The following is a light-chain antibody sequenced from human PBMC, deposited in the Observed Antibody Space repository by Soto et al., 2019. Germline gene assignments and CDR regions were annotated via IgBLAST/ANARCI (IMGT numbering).Light chain of an antibody. V-gene: IGKV3D-20*01. CDR2: DAS. J-gene: IGKJ1*01. Sequence: EIVLTQSPATLSLSPGERATLSCGASQSVSSSYLAWYQQKPVLAPRLLIYDASSRATGIPDRFSGSGSGTDFTLTISRLEPEDFAVYYCQQYGSSPVTFGQGTKVEIK. CDR3: QQYGSSPVT. CDR1: QSVSSSY.